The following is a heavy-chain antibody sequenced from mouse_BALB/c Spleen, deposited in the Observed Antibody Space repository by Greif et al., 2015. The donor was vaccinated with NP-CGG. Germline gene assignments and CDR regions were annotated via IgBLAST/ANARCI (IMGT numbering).Heavy chain of an antibody. CDR3: ARGTVRRGAMDY. Sequence: VQLKQSGAELVKPGASVKLSCTASGFNIKDTYMHWVKQRPEQGLEWIGRIDPANGNTKYDPKFQGKATITADTSSNPAYLQLSSLTSEDTAVYYCARGTVRRGAMDYWGQGTSVPVSS. CDR2: IDPANGNT. J-gene: IGHJ4*01. CDR1: GFNIKDTY. V-gene: IGHV14-3*02. D-gene: IGHD2-14*01.